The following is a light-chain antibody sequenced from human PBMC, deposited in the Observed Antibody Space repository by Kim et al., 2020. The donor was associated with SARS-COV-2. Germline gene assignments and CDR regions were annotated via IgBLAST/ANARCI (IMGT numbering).Light chain of an antibody. CDR2: GNN. Sequence: SSELIQDPAVSVALGQTVRITCQGDSLRTYYTTWFQQKPGQAPIVVFYGNNNRPSVIPDRFSGSSAANTASLTITAPQAGDEADYYCNSRDNNDNVLFGG. J-gene: IGLJ2*01. CDR1: SLRTYY. CDR3: NSRDNNDNVL. V-gene: IGLV3-19*01.